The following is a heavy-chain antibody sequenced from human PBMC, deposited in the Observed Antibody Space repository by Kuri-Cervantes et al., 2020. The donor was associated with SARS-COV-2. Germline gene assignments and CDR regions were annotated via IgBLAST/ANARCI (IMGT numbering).Heavy chain of an antibody. CDR1: GGSFSGYY. CDR3: ASPYCGGDCSFRDAFDI. J-gene: IGHJ3*02. Sequence: GSLRLSCAVYGGSFSGYYWSWIRQPPGKGLEWIGEINHSGSTNYNPSLKSRVTISVDTSKNQFSLKLSSVTAADTAVYYCASPYCGGDCSFRDAFDIWGQGTMVTVSS. CDR2: INHSGST. D-gene: IGHD2-21*02. V-gene: IGHV4-34*01.